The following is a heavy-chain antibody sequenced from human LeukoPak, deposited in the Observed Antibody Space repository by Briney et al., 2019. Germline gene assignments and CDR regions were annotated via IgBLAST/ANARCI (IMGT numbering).Heavy chain of an antibody. D-gene: IGHD3-10*01. CDR3: AGYYYGSGSLPYYYYYYMDV. CDR2: IYYSGST. J-gene: IGHJ6*03. V-gene: IGHV4-59*01. Sequence: SETLSLTCTVSGGSISSYHWSWIRQPPGKGLEWIGYIYYSGSTNYNPSLKSRVTISVDTSKNQFSLKLSSVTAADTAVYYCAGYYYGSGSLPYYYYYYMDVWGKGTTVTISS. CDR1: GGSISSYH.